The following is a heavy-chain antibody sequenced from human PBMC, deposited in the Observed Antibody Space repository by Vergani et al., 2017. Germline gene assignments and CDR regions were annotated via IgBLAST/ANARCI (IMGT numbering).Heavy chain of an antibody. J-gene: IGHJ4*02. CDR1: GASIRSSNYY. D-gene: IGHD6-19*01. CDR2: IYYSGST. V-gene: IGHV4-39*07. Sequence: QLQLQESGPGLVKPSATLSLTCSVSGASIRSSNYYWGWIRQPPGKGLEWIASIYYSGSTYYNPSLKSRVTISVDTSKNQFSLKLSSVTAADTAVYYCARERIAVAGSPFDYWGQGTLVTVSS. CDR3: ARERIAVAGSPFDY.